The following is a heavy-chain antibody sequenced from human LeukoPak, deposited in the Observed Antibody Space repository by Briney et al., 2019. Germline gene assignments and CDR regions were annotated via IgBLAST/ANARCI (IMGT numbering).Heavy chain of an antibody. D-gene: IGHD5-12*01. CDR2: INHSGST. Sequence: SETLSLTCAVYGGSLSGFYGSGLRQPPGEGREGIGEINHSGSTNYNPSLKGRVTISVDTSKNQFSLKLSSVAAADPAVYYCARGPPLVDIVATTQPTLDYWGQGTLVTVSS. CDR1: GGSLSGFY. V-gene: IGHV4-34*01. CDR3: ARGPPLVDIVATTQPTLDY. J-gene: IGHJ4*02.